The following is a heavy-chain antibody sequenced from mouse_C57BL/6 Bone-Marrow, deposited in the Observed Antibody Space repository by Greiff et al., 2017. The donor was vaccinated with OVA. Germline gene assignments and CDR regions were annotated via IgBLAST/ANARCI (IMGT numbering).Heavy chain of an antibody. Sequence: EVQLQQSGPELVKPGASVKISCKASGYTFTDYYMNWVKQSHGKSLEWIGDINPNNGGTSYNQKFKGKATLTVDKSSSTAYMELRSLTSEDSAVYYCARWPYYDYGGYYYAMDYWGQGTSVTVSS. CDR2: INPNNGGT. V-gene: IGHV1-26*01. J-gene: IGHJ4*01. CDR3: ARWPYYDYGGYYYAMDY. D-gene: IGHD2-4*01. CDR1: GYTFTDYY.